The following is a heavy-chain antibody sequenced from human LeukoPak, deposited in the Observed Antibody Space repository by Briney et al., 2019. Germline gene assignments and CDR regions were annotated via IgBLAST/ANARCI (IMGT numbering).Heavy chain of an antibody. D-gene: IGHD5-18*01. J-gene: IGHJ6*02. CDR2: ISYDGSNK. CDR1: GFTFSSYG. V-gene: IGHV3-30*18. CDR3: AKDARTWIQLWLHYYYYGMDV. Sequence: PGRSLRLSRAASGFTFSSYGMHWVRQAPGKGLEWVAVISYDGSNKYYADSVKGRFTISRDNSKNTLYLQMNSLRAEDTAVYYCAKDARTWIQLWLHYYYYGMDVWGQGTTVTVSS.